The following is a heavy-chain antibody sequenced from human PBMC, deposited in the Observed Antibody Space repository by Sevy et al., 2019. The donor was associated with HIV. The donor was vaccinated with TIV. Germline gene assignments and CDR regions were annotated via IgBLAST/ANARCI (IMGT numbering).Heavy chain of an antibody. CDR2: ISYDGSNK. CDR3: ARDGNRYYYDSSGYEAFDI. CDR1: GFTFSSYA. D-gene: IGHD3-22*01. J-gene: IGHJ3*02. Sequence: GGSLRLSCAASGFTFSSYAMHWVRQAPGKGLEWVAVISYDGSNKYYADSVKGRFTISRDNSKNTLYLQMNSLRAEETAVYYCARDGNRYYYDSSGYEAFDIWGQGTMVTVSS. V-gene: IGHV3-30*04.